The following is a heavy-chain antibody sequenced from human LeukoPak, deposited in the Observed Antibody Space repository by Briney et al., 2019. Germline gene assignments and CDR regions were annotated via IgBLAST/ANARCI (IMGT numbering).Heavy chain of an antibody. CDR2: IRYDGSNK. CDR1: GFTFNTYG. CDR3: AKDYGGYSRSWCDY. V-gene: IGHV3-30*02. J-gene: IGHJ4*02. D-gene: IGHD6-13*01. Sequence: PGGSLRLSCAASGFTFNTYGMHWVRQAPGKGLEWVAFIRYDGSNKYYADSVKGRFTISRDNSKNTLYLQMNSLRPEDTAVYYCAKDYGGYSRSWCDYWGQGTLVTVSS.